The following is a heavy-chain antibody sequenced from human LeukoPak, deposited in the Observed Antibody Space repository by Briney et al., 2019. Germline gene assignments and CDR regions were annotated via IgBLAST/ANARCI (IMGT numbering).Heavy chain of an antibody. CDR1: GYTFTNYA. CDR2: VNAANGNT. D-gene: IGHD4-11*01. J-gene: IGHJ5*02. V-gene: IGHV1-3*01. Sequence: ASVKVSCKASGYTFTNYAIHWARQAPGQSLEWMGWVNAANGNTKYSHNFQDRVILTRDTSATTAYMELSNLRSEDTAVYYCARDVILQGHNWFDPWGQGTLLTVSS. CDR3: ARDVILQGHNWFDP.